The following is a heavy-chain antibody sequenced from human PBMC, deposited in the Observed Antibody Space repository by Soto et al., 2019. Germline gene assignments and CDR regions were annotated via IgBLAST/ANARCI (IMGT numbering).Heavy chain of an antibody. J-gene: IGHJ5*02. Sequence: QVQLVQSGAEVKKPGSSVKVSCKASGGTFSSYTISWVRQAPGQGLEWMGRIIPILGIANHAQKFQGRVTITADKSTSTAYLELSSLRSEDTAVYYCARLDYYGSGSYLDPWGQGTLVTVSS. CDR3: ARLDYYGSGSYLDP. V-gene: IGHV1-69*02. D-gene: IGHD3-10*01. CDR1: GGTFSSYT. CDR2: IIPILGIA.